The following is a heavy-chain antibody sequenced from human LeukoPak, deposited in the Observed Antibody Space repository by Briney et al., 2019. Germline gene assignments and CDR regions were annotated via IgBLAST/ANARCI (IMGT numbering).Heavy chain of an antibody. CDR2: IAQDGGEK. V-gene: IGHV3-7*01. J-gene: IGHJ5*02. Sequence: GGSLRLSCAASGFTFSDYWVAWVRQAPGKGLEWVANIAQDGGEKNSVESVKGRFTISRDNAKNSLYLQMSSLRVEDTAMYFCARALGRVSDSPFNWFDPWGQGTLVAVSS. D-gene: IGHD7-27*01. CDR1: GFTFSDYW. CDR3: ARALGRVSDSPFNWFDP.